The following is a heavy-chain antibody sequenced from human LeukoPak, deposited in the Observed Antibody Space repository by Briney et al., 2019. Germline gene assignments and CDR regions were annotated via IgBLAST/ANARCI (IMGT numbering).Heavy chain of an antibody. Sequence: ASVRVSCKASGYTFNNYGISWVRQAPGQGLEWMGWVSTYNGDTNYAQKFQGRVTMSTDTSTSTAYMEVRSLRFDDTAIYYCAKDWNILTGRNCFDPWGQGTLVTVFS. CDR3: AKDWNILTGRNCFDP. CDR2: VSTYNGDT. D-gene: IGHD3-9*01. J-gene: IGHJ5*02. CDR1: GYTFNNYG. V-gene: IGHV1-18*01.